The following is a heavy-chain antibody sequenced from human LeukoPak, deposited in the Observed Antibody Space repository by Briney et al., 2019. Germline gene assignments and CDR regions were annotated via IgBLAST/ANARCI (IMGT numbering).Heavy chain of an antibody. V-gene: IGHV3-9*01. CDR2: IYWNSGTT. J-gene: IGHJ4*02. CDR3: VKDKSRGPWTVANILDF. D-gene: IGHD3/OR15-3a*01. CDR1: EINFDDNA. Sequence: PGGSLRLSCAASEINFDDNAMHWVRQPPGKGLEWVSGIYWNSGTTGYAKSVKGRFTISRDNARNTVYLQMNSLRPDDTAFYYCVKDKSRGPWTVANILDFWGQGTMVTVSS.